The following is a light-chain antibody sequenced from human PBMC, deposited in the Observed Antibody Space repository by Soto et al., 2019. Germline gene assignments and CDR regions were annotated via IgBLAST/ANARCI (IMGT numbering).Light chain of an antibody. CDR1: SSDVVGYNY. Sequence: QPASVSGSPGQSITISCTGTSSDVVGYNYVSWSQQHPGKAPQLMIYEVSNRPSGVSNRFSGSKSGNTASLTISGLQAEDEADYYCSSYKSSSTYVFGTGTKLTVL. V-gene: IGLV2-14*01. CDR3: SSYKSSSTYV. J-gene: IGLJ1*01. CDR2: EVS.